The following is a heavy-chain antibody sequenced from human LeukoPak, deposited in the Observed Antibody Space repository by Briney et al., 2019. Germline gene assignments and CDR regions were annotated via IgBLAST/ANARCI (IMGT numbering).Heavy chain of an antibody. CDR2: IGGSSSYI. CDR1: GFTFSNHG. J-gene: IGHJ5*02. CDR3: ARDRLQQWLVQGWFDP. V-gene: IGHV3-21*01. Sequence: KSGGSLRLSCAASGFTFSNHGMHWVRQAPGKGLEWVSSIGGSSSYIYYADSVKGRFTISRDNAKNSLYLQMNSLRVEDTAVYYCARDRLQQWLVQGWFDPWGQGTLVTVSS. D-gene: IGHD6-19*01.